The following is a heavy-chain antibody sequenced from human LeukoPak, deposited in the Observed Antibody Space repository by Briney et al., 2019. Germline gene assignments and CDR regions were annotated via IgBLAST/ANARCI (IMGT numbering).Heavy chain of an antibody. CDR2: ISYDGSNK. J-gene: IGHJ6*03. CDR1: GFTVSSNY. CDR3: ARDPTVTPSYYYYYMDV. D-gene: IGHD4-17*01. V-gene: IGHV3-30-3*01. Sequence: GGSLRLSCAASGFTVSSNYMSWVRQAPGKGLKWVAVISYDGSNKYYADSVKGRFTISRDNSKNTLYLQMNSLRAEDTAVYYCARDPTVTPSYYYYYMDVWGKGTTVTVSS.